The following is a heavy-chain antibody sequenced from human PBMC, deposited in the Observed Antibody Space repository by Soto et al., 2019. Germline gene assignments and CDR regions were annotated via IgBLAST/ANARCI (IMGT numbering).Heavy chain of an antibody. Sequence: SETLSITCTLSAGSISSSSYYWGWIRQPPGKGLEWIGSIYYSGITYYNPSLKSRVTISVDTSKNQFSVTLSSVTAADTAVYYCARQYRLFDPWGQGTLVTISS. J-gene: IGHJ5*02. CDR1: AGSISSSSYY. V-gene: IGHV4-39*01. CDR2: IYYSGIT. CDR3: ARQYRLFDP. D-gene: IGHD2-2*01.